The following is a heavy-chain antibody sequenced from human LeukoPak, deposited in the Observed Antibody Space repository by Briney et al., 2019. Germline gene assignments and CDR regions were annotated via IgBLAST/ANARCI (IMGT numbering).Heavy chain of an antibody. CDR1: GGTFSSYA. Sequence: GSSVKVSCKASGGTFSSYAISWVRQAPGQGLEWMGGIIPIFGTANYAQKFQGRVTTTTDESTSTAYMELSSLRSEDTAVYYCARDYDSRFRYFDINYYYMDVWGKGTTVTVSS. CDR2: IIPIFGTA. CDR3: ARDYDSRFRYFDINYYYMDV. V-gene: IGHV1-69*05. J-gene: IGHJ6*03. D-gene: IGHD3-9*01.